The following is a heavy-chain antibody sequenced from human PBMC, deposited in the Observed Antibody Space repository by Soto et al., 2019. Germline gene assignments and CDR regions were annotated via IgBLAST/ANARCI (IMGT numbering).Heavy chain of an antibody. D-gene: IGHD1-20*01. Sequence: ASVKVSCKASGGTFSSYAISWVRQAPGQGLEWMGGIIPIFGTANYAQKFQGRVTITADESTSTAYMELSSLRSEDTAVYYCASSSITGTPHEGGWFDPWGQGTMVTVSS. CDR3: ASSSITGTPHEGGWFDP. CDR1: GGTFSSYA. J-gene: IGHJ5*02. V-gene: IGHV1-69*13. CDR2: IIPIFGTA.